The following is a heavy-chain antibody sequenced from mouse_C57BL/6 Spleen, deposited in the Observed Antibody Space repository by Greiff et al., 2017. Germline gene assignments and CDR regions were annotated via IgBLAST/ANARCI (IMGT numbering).Heavy chain of an antibody. CDR1: GYTFTSYW. CDR3: ARGLRSYYFDY. D-gene: IGHD1-1*01. J-gene: IGHJ2*01. V-gene: IGHV1-52*01. CDR2: IDPSDSET. Sequence: QVQLQQPGAELVRPGSSVKLSCKASGYTFTSYWMHWVKQRPIQGLEWIGNIDPSDSETHYNQKFKDKATLTVDKSSSTAYMQLSSLTSEDSAVYYCARGLRSYYFDYWGQGSTLTVSS.